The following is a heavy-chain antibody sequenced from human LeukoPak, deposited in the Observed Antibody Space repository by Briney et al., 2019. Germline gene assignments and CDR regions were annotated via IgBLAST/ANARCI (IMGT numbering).Heavy chain of an antibody. D-gene: IGHD1-7*01. CDR3: AKVIRGELPPYFDY. CDR1: GFTFSSYA. J-gene: IGHJ4*02. Sequence: GGSLRLSCAASGFTFSSYAMSWVRQVPGKGLEWVSVISGSGSGTYYADSVKGRFTISRDSSKNTLSLHMNSLRAEDTVIYYCAKVIRGELPPYFDYWGQGTLVTVSS. CDR2: ISGSGSGT. V-gene: IGHV3-23*01.